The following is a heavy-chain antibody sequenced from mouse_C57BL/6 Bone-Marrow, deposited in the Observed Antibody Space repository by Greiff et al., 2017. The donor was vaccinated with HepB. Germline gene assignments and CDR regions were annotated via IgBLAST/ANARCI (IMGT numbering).Heavy chain of an antibody. CDR2: IDPENGDT. V-gene: IGHV14-4*01. CDR1: GFNIKDDY. J-gene: IGHJ2*01. CDR3: TTGGYDY. Sequence: VQLQQSGAELVRPGASVKLSCTASGFNIKDDYMHWVKQRPEQGLEWIGWIDPENGDTEYASKFQGKATITADTSSNTASLQLSSLTSEDTAVYYCTTGGYDYWGQGTTLTVSS.